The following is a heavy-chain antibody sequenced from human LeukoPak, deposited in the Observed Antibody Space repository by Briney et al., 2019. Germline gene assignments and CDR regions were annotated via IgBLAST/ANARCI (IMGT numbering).Heavy chain of an antibody. J-gene: IGHJ6*03. D-gene: IGHD6-13*01. CDR2: ISGSGGST. Sequence: GGSLRLSCAASGFTFSSYSMNWVRQAPGKGLEWVSAISGSGGSTYYADSVKGRFTISRDNSKNTLYLQMNSLRAEDTAVYYCAKGGSSWFGDYYYYYMDVWGKGTTVTVSS. V-gene: IGHV3-23*01. CDR3: AKGGSSWFGDYYYYYMDV. CDR1: GFTFSSYS.